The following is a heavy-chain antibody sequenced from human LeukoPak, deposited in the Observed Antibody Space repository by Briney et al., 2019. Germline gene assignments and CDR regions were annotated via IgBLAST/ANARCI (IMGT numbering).Heavy chain of an antibody. V-gene: IGHV1-2*02. D-gene: IGHD6-6*01. CDR1: GYTFTVYY. J-gene: IGHJ3*02. CDR2: INPNSGGT. CDR3: ARELGSSSAFDI. Sequence: ASVTVSYKASGYTFTVYYMHWVRQAPGQGLGWMGWINPNSGGTNYAQKFQGRVTMTRDTSISTAYMELSRLRSDDTAVYYCARELGSSSAFDIWGQGTMVTVSS.